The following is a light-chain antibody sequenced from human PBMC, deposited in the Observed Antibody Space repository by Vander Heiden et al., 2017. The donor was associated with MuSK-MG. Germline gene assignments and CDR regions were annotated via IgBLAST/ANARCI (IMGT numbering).Light chain of an antibody. CDR2: EVS. J-gene: IGLJ1*01. V-gene: IGLV2-14*01. CDR3: SSYTSSSTYG. CDR1: SSDVGGYKY. Sequence: QSALTQPASVSGSPGQSITISCTGTSSDVGGYKYVSWYQQHPGKAPKLMIYEVSNRPSGVSNRFSGSKSGNTASLTISGLQAEDEADYYCSSYTSSSTYGFGTGTRVTGL.